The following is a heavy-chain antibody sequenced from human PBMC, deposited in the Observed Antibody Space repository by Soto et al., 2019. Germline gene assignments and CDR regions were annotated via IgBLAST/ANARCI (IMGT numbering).Heavy chain of an antibody. CDR2: IIPIFGTA. V-gene: IGHV1-69*01. CDR3: ARGAGQLVLGYFDY. Sequence: VKVSCKASGGTFSSYAISWVRQAPGQGLEWMGGIIPIFGTANYAQKFQGRVTITADESTSTAYMELSSLRSEDTAVYYCARGAGQLVLGYFDYWGQGTLVTVSS. D-gene: IGHD6-6*01. J-gene: IGHJ4*02. CDR1: GGTFSSYA.